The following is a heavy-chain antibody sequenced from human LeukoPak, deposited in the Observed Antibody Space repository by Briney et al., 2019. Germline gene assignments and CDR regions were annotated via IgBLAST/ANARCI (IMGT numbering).Heavy chain of an antibody. CDR1: GLTFGNYD. CDR2: LSASGSYT. D-gene: IGHD5-24*01. Sequence: PGGSLRLSCAGSGLTFGNYDMGWLRQAPGGGLGWVATLSASGSYTEYADSVKAPLTITRDTHQNTLTLEMNSPTAEATALYYAAKKPVTIKSPFHTWGQGTLVTV. CDR3: AKKPVTIKSPFHT. J-gene: IGHJ5*02. V-gene: IGHV3-23*01.